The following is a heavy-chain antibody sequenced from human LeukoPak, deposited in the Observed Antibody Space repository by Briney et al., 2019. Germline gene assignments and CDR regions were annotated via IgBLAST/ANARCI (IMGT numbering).Heavy chain of an antibody. V-gene: IGHV1-24*01. CDR3: ATAPVKFLEWPDDDFDI. D-gene: IGHD3-3*01. CDR1: GYTLTELS. Sequence: ASVKVSCKVSGYTLTELSMHWVRQAPGKGLEWMGGFDPEDGETIYAQKFQGRVTMTEDTSTDTAYMELSSLRSEDTAVYYCATAPVKFLEWPDDDFDIWGQGTMVTVSS. CDR2: FDPEDGET. J-gene: IGHJ3*02.